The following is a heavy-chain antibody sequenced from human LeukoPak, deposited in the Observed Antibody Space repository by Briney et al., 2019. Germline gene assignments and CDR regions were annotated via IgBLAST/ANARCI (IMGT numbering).Heavy chain of an antibody. D-gene: IGHD2-21*01. V-gene: IGHV4-34*01. CDR3: ARIRCSPGDDSCYNY. J-gene: IGHJ4*02. CDR1: AESFRGNN. CDR2: MYQSKYT. Sequence: PSETLSLTCGVRAESFRGNNWSWIRQSPGKGREWIGEMYQSKYTTNNPSLKSRVTISADTYANQLSLRVTSVTAADAAIYYCARIRCSPGDDSCYNYWGRGTLVTVSS.